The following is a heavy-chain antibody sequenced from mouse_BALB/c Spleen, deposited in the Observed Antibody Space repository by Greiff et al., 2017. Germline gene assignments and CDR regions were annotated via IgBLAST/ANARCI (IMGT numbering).Heavy chain of an antibody. CDR1: GDSITSGY. Sequence: EVKVVESGPSLVKPSQTLSLTCSVTGDSITSGYWNWIRKFPGNKLEYMGYISYSGSTYYNPSLKSRISITRDTSKNQYYLQLNSVTTEDTATYYCARGDYGPGFAYWGQGTLVTVSA. V-gene: IGHV3-8*02. CDR3: ARGDYGPGFAY. J-gene: IGHJ3*01. D-gene: IGHD2-4*01. CDR2: ISYSGST.